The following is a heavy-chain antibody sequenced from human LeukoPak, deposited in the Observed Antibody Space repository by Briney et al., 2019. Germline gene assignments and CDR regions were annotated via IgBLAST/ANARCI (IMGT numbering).Heavy chain of an antibody. J-gene: IGHJ4*02. D-gene: IGHD5-18*01. V-gene: IGHV4-4*09. CDR2: IYSSGGA. CDR1: GGSISSYY. CDR3: ARQGDTAYYYVDY. Sequence: SETLSLTCTVSGGSISSYYWSWIRQPPGKGLEWIGYIYSSGGAIYNPSPKSRVTMSVDTSNNQFTLKLKSVTAADTAVYYCARQGDTAYYYVDYRGQGTLVTVSS.